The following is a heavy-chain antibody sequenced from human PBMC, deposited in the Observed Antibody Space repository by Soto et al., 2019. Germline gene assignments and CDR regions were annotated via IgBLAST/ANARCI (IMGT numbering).Heavy chain of an antibody. J-gene: IGHJ6*02. Sequence: GESLKISCKGSGYSFTSYWISWVRQMPGKGLEWMGRIDPSDSYTNYSPSFQGHVTISADKSISTAYLQWSSLKASDTAMYYCARHPLAVAGTYYYYGMDVWGQGTTVTVSS. CDR2: IDPSDSYT. CDR1: GYSFTSYW. V-gene: IGHV5-10-1*01. D-gene: IGHD6-19*01. CDR3: ARHPLAVAGTYYYYGMDV.